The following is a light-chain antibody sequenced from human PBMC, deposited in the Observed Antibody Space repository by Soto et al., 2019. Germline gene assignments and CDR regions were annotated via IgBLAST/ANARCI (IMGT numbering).Light chain of an antibody. J-gene: IGKJ2*01. CDR2: GAS. CDR3: QQYGRSPPYT. CDR1: QSVSSSY. V-gene: IGKV3-20*01. Sequence: EIVLTQSPGTLSLSPGERATLSCRASQSVSSSYLAWYQQKPGQAPRLLIYGASSRATGIPDRFSGSGSGTDFTLTISRLEPEDFAVYFFQQYGRSPPYTFGQGTKVEI.